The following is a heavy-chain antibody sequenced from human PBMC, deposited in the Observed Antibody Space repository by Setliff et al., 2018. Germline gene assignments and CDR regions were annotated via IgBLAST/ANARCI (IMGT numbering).Heavy chain of an antibody. V-gene: IGHV1-8*01. D-gene: IGHD1-26*01. Sequence: GASVKVSCKASGYPFISYDINWVRQAPGQGLEWMGWMNPNSGKTEYAQKFQGRVSMTRSSSITTAYLELSTLKSDDTAYMELSSLTSEDTAVYFCARGSRGFDYWGQGALVTVSS. CDR2: MNPNSGKT. J-gene: IGHJ4*02. CDR3: SSLTSEDTAVYFCARGSRGFDY. CDR1: GYPFISYD.